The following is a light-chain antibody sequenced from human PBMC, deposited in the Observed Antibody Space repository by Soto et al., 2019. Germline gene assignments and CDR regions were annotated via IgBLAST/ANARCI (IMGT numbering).Light chain of an antibody. J-gene: IGKJ1*01. CDR3: QQSYSFPRT. CDR1: QSISSY. V-gene: IGKV1-39*01. Sequence: DIPMTQSPSSLSASVGDRVIITCRASQSISSYLNWYQQKPGQAPKLLIYAASSLQRGVPSRFSGSGSGTEFSLIISSLQPEDFATYYCQQSYSFPRTFGQGTKVEIK. CDR2: AAS.